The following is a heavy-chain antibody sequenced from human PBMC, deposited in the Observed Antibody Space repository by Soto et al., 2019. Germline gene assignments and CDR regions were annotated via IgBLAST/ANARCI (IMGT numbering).Heavy chain of an antibody. Sequence: PSETLSLTCSVSGGSISRYYWSWLRQPPGKGLEWIGYIYYSGSTNYNPSLKSRVAISIHTSRTQFSLKLSTVTAADTAVYYCARISMDSDYYYGMDVWGLGTTVTVSS. J-gene: IGHJ6*02. CDR1: GGSISRYY. V-gene: IGHV4-59*01. D-gene: IGHD2-2*03. CDR2: IYYSGST. CDR3: ARISMDSDYYYGMDV.